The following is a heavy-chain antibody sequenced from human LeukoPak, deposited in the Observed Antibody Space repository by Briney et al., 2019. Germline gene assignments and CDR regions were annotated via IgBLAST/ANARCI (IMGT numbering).Heavy chain of an antibody. V-gene: IGHV1-18*01. Sequence: ASETVSCKASGYTFTSYGISWVRQAPGPWLKWMGWISAYNGNTNYAQKLQGRVTMTTDTSTSTAYMELRSLRSDDTAVYYCARVISGSPFDYWGQGTLVTVSS. CDR3: ARVISGSPFDY. D-gene: IGHD1-26*01. CDR1: GYTFTSYG. J-gene: IGHJ4*02. CDR2: ISAYNGNT.